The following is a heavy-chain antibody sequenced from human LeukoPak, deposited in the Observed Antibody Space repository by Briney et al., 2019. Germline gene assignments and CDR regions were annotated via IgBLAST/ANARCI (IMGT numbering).Heavy chain of an antibody. CDR3: VRGSGGDGSGSL. J-gene: IGHJ4*02. Sequence: SEALSLTCTVSGGSISGYYWSWIRQAPGKGLEWIGYNYYSGSPDYNPSLKSRVTISVDTSKNQVSLNLSFVTAADTAMYYCVRGSGGDGSGSLWGQGTLVTVSS. CDR2: NYYSGSP. D-gene: IGHD3-10*01. V-gene: IGHV4-59*01. CDR1: GGSISGYY.